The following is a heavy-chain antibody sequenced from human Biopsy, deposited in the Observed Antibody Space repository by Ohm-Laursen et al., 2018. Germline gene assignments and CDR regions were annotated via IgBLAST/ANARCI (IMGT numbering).Heavy chain of an antibody. CDR1: GGSISSGSNY. V-gene: IGHV4-39*01. J-gene: IGHJ4*02. Sequence: SETLSLTCTVSGGSISSGSNYWAWICQPPGKGLEWIGSVYHSGTTYYSPSLKSRVTISVDTSKNQLSLKVPSVTAADTAAYYCARHDGNGPFALDSWGQGTLVTVSS. D-gene: IGHD5-24*01. CDR2: VYHSGTT. CDR3: ARHDGNGPFALDS.